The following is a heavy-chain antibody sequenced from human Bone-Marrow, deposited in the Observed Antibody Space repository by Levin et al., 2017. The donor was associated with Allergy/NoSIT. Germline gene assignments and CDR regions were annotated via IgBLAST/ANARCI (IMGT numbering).Heavy chain of an antibody. V-gene: IGHV1-2*02. CDR3: ARLSLGARNFDY. CDR2: INPNSGDT. CDR1: GYTFTDYY. D-gene: IGHD6-6*01. Sequence: ASVKVSCKASGYTFTDYYIHWVRQAPGQGLEWVGWINPNSGDTNYSQKFQGRVTMTRDTSISTAYMGLSSLRSDDTAMYYCARLSLGARNFDYWGQGTLVTVSS. J-gene: IGHJ4*02.